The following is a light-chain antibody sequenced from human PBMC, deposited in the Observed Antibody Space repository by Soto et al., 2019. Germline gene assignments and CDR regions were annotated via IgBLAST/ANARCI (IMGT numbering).Light chain of an antibody. CDR1: SSDVGAYKY. V-gene: IGLV2-8*01. Sequence: QSVLTQPPSASGSPGQSVTISCTGTSSDVGAYKYVSWYQQYPGKAPKLMIYEVTKRPSGVPDRFSGSKSGNTASLNVSGIQAEDEADYYCTSYVGNDIWVFGGGTQLTVL. J-gene: IGLJ3*02. CDR3: TSYVGNDIWV. CDR2: EVT.